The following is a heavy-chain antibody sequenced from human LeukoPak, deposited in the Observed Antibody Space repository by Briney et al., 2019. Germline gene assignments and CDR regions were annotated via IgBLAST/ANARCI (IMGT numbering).Heavy chain of an antibody. CDR3: ARDGTWGRYYYDSTGYDYYFDY. Sequence: ASVKVSCKASGYTFTSYGISWVRQAPGQGLEWMGWISPYNGNKNYAQRLQGRVTMTTDTSTSTAYMELRSLRSDDTAVYYCARDGTWGRYYYDSTGYDYYFDYWGQGTLVTVSS. D-gene: IGHD3-22*01. J-gene: IGHJ4*02. V-gene: IGHV1-18*01. CDR1: GYTFTSYG. CDR2: ISPYNGNK.